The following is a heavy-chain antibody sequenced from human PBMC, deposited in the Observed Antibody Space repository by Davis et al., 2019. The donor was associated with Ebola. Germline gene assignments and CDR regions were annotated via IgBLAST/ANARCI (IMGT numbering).Heavy chain of an antibody. CDR3: VSGENGDY. D-gene: IGHD1-1*01. V-gene: IGHV3-21*01. J-gene: IGHJ4*02. CDR2: ISSSSSYI. CDR1: GFTFSSYS. Sequence: GESLKVSCAASGFTFSSYSMNWVRQAPGKGLEWVSSISSSSSYIYYADSVKGRFTISRDNSKNTLFLQLNSLRVEDTALYYCVSGENGDYWGQGTQVTVSS.